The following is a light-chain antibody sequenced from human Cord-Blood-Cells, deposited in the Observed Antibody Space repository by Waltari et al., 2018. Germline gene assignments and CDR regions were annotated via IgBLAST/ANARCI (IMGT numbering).Light chain of an antibody. CDR2: DAS. CDR3: QQRSNWPLT. Sequence: EIVLTQSPATLSLSPGERATLSRGASQSVSSYLAWYQQKPGQAPRLLIYDASNRATGIPARFSGSGSGTDFTLTISSLEPEDFAVYYCQQRSNWPLTFGGGTKVEIK. CDR1: QSVSSY. J-gene: IGKJ4*01. V-gene: IGKV3-11*01.